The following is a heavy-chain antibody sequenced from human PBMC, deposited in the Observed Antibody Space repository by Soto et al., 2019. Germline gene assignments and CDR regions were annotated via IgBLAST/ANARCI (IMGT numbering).Heavy chain of an antibody. V-gene: IGHV1-45*02. J-gene: IGHJ6*02. CDR2: ITGLNGDT. Sequence: QMPLVQSGAEVKKTGSSVKVSCTASGYTFTYRYLHWVRQAPGQALEWMGWITGLNGDTNFAQKFQGRVTITRDRSMTTASMEVSSLTSDDTGIYYCATPGAYGGPSYGMDVWGQGTSVTVSS. D-gene: IGHD2-21*01. CDR3: ATPGAYGGPSYGMDV. CDR1: GYTFTYRY.